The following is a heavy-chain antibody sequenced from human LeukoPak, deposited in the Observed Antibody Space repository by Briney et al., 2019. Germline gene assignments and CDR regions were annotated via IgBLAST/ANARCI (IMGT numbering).Heavy chain of an antibody. V-gene: IGHV3-48*01. D-gene: IGHD3-3*01. CDR2: ISSSSSTI. Sequence: PGGSLRLSCSASGFTFTTYNMNWVRQAPGKGLEWVSYISSSSSTIYYADSVKGRFTISRDNAKNSLYLQMNSLGAKDTAVYYCARDFLEDSYWGQGTLVTVSS. CDR1: GFTFTTYN. J-gene: IGHJ4*02. CDR3: ARDFLEDSY.